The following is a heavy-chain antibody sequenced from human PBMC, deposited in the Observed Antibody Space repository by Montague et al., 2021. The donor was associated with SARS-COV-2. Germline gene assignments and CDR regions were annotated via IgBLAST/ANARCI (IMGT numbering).Heavy chain of an antibody. J-gene: IGHJ2*01. CDR2: ISPSTSYK. V-gene: IGHV3-21*01. CDR1: GFTFSSHT. CDR3: ARDLEARQWLDVRYFDL. D-gene: IGHD6-19*01. Sequence: SLRLSCAASGFTFSSHTMNWVRQAPGKGLEWVSSISPSTSYKYFADSVKGRFTVSRDNAKDSLYLQMNSLKVEDTAVYYCARDLEARQWLDVRYFDLWGRGTLVTVSS.